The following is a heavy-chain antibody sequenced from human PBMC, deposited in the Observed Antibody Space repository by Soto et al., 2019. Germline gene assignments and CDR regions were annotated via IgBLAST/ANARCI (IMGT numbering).Heavy chain of an antibody. D-gene: IGHD3-22*01. CDR3: ARVPVYYDNRGYSDY. V-gene: IGHV1-69*13. CDR1: GGTFSSYA. CDR2: IIPIFGTA. J-gene: IGHJ4*02. Sequence: GASVKVSCKASGGTFSSYAISWVRQAPGQGLEWMGGIIPIFGTANYAQKFQGRVTITADESTSTAYMELSSLRSEDTAVYYCARVPVYYDNRGYSDYWGQGTLVTVSS.